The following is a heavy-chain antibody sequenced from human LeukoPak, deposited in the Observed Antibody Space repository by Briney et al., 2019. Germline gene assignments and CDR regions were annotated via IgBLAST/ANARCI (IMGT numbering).Heavy chain of an antibody. CDR1: GFTFSDHY. V-gene: IGHV3-11*03. D-gene: IGHD6-13*01. CDR2: ISTSGVYT. J-gene: IGHJ3*02. Sequence: GGSLRLSCAASGFTFSDHYMRWLRQAPGKGLEWVSYISTSGVYTNYADSVKGRFTISRDDAKNSLYLQMNSLIAEDTAMYYCARNRISAAGCVFDIWGQGTMVTVSS. CDR3: ARNRISAAGCVFDI.